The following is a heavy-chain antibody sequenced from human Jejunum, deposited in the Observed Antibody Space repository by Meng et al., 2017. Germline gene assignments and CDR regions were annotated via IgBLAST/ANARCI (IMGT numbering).Heavy chain of an antibody. D-gene: IGHD3-10*01. J-gene: IGHJ4*02. Sequence: QVHLQQWGAGLLKPSATLSLTCAGYGGSFSDYYCGWIRQAPGKGLEWIGDIDHSGSTNYNPSLKNRVTISVDTSRNQISLNLNSVTAADTAVYYCARGGDPRAYYFNYWGQGNLVTGSS. CDR1: GGSFSDYY. V-gene: IGHV4-34*01. CDR2: IDHSGST. CDR3: ARGGDPRAYYFNY.